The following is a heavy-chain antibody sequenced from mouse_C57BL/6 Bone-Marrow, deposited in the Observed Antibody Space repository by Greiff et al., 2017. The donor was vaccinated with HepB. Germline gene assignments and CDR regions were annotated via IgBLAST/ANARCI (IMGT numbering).Heavy chain of an antibody. Sequence: LQESGAELARPGASVKLSCKASGYTFTSYGISWVKQRTGQGLEWIGEIYPRSGNTYYNEKFKGKATLTADKSSSTAYMELRSLTSEDSAVYFCARRPITTVVYFDYWGQGTTLTVSS. CDR1: GYTFTSYG. V-gene: IGHV1-81*01. D-gene: IGHD1-1*01. CDR3: ARRPITTVVYFDY. J-gene: IGHJ2*01. CDR2: IYPRSGNT.